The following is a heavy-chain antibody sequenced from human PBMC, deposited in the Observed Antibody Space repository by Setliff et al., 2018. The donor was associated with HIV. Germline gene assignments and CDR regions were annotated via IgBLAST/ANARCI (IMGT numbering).Heavy chain of an antibody. CDR3: ARSRTYYADTSGYVHYHYYGMGV. D-gene: IGHD3-22*01. CDR1: GGSISSGSYY. J-gene: IGHJ6*02. Sequence: PSETLSLTCTVSGGSISSGSYYWSWIRQPAGKGLEWIGHIYTSGSTNYNPSLKSRVTISVNTSKNQFFLNLRSVTAADAAVYFCARSRTYYADTSGYVHYHYYGMGVWGQGTTVTVSS. CDR2: IYTSGST. V-gene: IGHV4-61*09.